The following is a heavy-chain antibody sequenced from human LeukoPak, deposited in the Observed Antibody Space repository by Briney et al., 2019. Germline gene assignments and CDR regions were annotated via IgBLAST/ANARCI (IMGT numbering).Heavy chain of an antibody. V-gene: IGHV3-15*07. CDR1: GFTFSDAW. Sequence: PGGSLRLSCAASGFTFSDAWMNWVRQAPGKGLEWVGRSKSETDDGTTDYAAPVKGRFTISRDGSKNILYLQMNSLKTEDTAVYYCTTDLLRFLAWEDSDYWGQGTLVTVSS. J-gene: IGHJ4*02. CDR3: TTDLLRFLAWEDSDY. D-gene: IGHD3-3*01. CDR2: SKSETDDGTT.